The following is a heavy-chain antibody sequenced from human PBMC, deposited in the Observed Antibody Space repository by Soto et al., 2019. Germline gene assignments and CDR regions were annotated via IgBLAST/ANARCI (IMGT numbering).Heavy chain of an antibody. Sequence: QVQLQESGPGLVKPSQTLSLPCTVSGGSISSGGYYWSWIRQHPGKGLEWIGDIYYSGSTYSNPCLKSPLTRSIDTSNDPLSLRLGSGPAADTAGYCWARGGCFDASGYYAFVIWGQGTMVTVSS. D-gene: IGHD5-12*01. CDR1: GGSISSGGYY. V-gene: IGHV4-31*01. J-gene: IGHJ3*02. CDR3: ARGGCFDASGYYAFVI. CDR2: IYYSGST.